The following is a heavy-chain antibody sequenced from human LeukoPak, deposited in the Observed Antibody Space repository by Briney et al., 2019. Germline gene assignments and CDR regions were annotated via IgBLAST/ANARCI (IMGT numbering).Heavy chain of an antibody. D-gene: IGHD6-19*01. CDR1: GFTFSSYA. Sequence: GGSLRLSCAASGFTFSSYAMSWVRQAPGKGLEWVSYISSSSSYTNYADSVKGRFTISRDNAKNSLYLQMNSLRAEDTAVYYCARDKAGIAVAGTGGRLGGHYDYWGQGNLVTVSS. CDR2: ISSSSSYT. J-gene: IGHJ4*02. CDR3: ARDKAGIAVAGTGGRLGGHYDY. V-gene: IGHV3-11*05.